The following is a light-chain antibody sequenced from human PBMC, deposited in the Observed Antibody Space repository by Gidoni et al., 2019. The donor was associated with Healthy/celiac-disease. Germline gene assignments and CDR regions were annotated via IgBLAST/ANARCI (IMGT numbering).Light chain of an antibody. V-gene: IGLV3-21*04. CDR1: NIGSKS. Sequence: SYVLNQPPSDSGAPGKTDRITCGGNNIGSKSVHWYQQKPGQAPVLVIYYDSDRPSGIPERFSGSNSGNTATLTISRVEAGDEADYYCQVWDSSSDHVVFGGGTKLTVL. CDR2: YDS. J-gene: IGLJ2*01. CDR3: QVWDSSSDHVV.